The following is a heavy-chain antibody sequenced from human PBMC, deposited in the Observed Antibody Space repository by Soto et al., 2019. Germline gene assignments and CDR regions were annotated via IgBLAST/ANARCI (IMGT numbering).Heavy chain of an antibody. D-gene: IGHD3-9*01. CDR2: ISYDGSNK. Sequence: GGSLRLSCAASGFTFSSYGMHWVRQAPGKGLEWVAVISYDGSNKYYADSVKGRFTISRDNSKNTLYLQMNSLRAEDTAVYYCAKDRQNYYDILTGLMDVWGQGTTVTVSS. J-gene: IGHJ6*02. CDR1: GFTFSSYG. V-gene: IGHV3-30*18. CDR3: AKDRQNYYDILTGLMDV.